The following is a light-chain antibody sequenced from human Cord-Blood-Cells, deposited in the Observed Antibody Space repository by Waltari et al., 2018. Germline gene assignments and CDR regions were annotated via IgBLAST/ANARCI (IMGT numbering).Light chain of an antibody. CDR2: DAS. J-gene: IGKJ4*01. Sequence: IRMTQSPSSLSASTGDRVTITCRASQGISSYLAWYQQKPGKAPKLLIYDASNLETGVPSRFSGSGSGTDFTFTISSLQPEDIATYYCQQYDNLPLTFGGGTKVEI. V-gene: IGKV1-33*01. CDR1: QGISSY. CDR3: QQYDNLPLT.